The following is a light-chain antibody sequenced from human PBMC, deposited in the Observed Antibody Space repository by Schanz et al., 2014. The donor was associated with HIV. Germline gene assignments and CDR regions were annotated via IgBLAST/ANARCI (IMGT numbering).Light chain of an antibody. CDR3: LQYHAYPWT. V-gene: IGKV1-39*01. CDR2: ATS. Sequence: DIQMTQSPSSLSASVGDRVTITCRASQSIRSYLNWYQKRPGKAPQLLIYATSSLQTGVPSKFSGSGSGTDFTLTISSLQPDDYGTYYCLQYHAYPWTFGQGTNVDVK. CDR1: QSIRSY. J-gene: IGKJ1*01.